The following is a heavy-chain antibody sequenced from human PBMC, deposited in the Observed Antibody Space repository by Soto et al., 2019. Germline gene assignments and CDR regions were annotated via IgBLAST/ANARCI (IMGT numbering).Heavy chain of an antibody. CDR2: INPNSGGT. CDR3: ASHPVGWSGYYDPDDYYYYGMDV. J-gene: IGHJ6*02. Sequence: GASVKVSCKASGYTFTGYYMHWVRQAPGQGLEWMGWINPNSGGTNYAQKFQGRVTMTRDTSISTAYMELSRLRSDDTAVYYCASHPVGWSGYYDPDDYYYYGMDVWGQGTTVTVSS. CDR1: GYTFTGYY. D-gene: IGHD3-3*01. V-gene: IGHV1-2*02.